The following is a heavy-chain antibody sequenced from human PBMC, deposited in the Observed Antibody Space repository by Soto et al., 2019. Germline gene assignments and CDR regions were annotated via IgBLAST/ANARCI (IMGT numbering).Heavy chain of an antibody. Sequence: QVQLQESGPGLVKPSQTLSLTCTVSGGSISSGGYYWSWIRQHPGTGLEWIGYISYSGSTYYNPSLKSPVTISVDSSYNQSTLILNSVTGADTAVYYCARGVLHWGQGTLVTVSS. V-gene: IGHV4-31*01. J-gene: IGHJ4*01. CDR1: GGSISSGGYY. CDR2: ISYSGST. CDR3: ARGVLH.